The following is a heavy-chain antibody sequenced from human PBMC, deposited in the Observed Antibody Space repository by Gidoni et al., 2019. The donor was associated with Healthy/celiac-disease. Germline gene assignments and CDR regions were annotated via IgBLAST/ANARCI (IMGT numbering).Heavy chain of an antibody. CDR1: GGSISSSSYY. D-gene: IGHD3-3*01. Sequence: QLQLQESGPGLVKPSETLSLTCTVSGGSISSSSYYWGWIRQPPGKGLEWIGSIYYSGSTYYNPSLKSRVTISVDTSKNQFSLKLSSVTAADTAVYYCARRSYDFWSGFGKVAFDIWGQGTTVTVSS. CDR2: IYYSGST. CDR3: ARRSYDFWSGFGKVAFDI. V-gene: IGHV4-39*01. J-gene: IGHJ3*02.